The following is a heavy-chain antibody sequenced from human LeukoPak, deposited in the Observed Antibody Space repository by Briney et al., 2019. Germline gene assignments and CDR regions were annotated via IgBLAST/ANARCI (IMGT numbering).Heavy chain of an antibody. Sequence: SETLSLTCTVSGGSISSYYWSWIRQPAGKGLEWIGRIYTSGSTNYNASLKSRVSMSVGTSENQFSLKLSSVTAADTAVFYCARENSGSYREFDYWGQGTLVTVSS. V-gene: IGHV4-4*07. CDR1: GGSISSYY. D-gene: IGHD1-26*01. CDR3: ARENSGSYREFDY. J-gene: IGHJ4*02. CDR2: IYTSGST.